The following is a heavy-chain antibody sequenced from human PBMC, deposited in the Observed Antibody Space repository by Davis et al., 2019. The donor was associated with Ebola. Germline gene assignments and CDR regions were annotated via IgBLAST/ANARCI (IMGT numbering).Heavy chain of an antibody. V-gene: IGHV1-18*01. CDR3: ASYILDY. Sequence: ASVKVSCKASGYTFTSYGISWVRQAPGQGLEWMGWISAYNGNTNYAQKFQGRVTITADKSTSTAYMELSSLRSEDTAVYYCASYILDYWGQGTLVTVSS. CDR1: GYTFTSYG. J-gene: IGHJ4*02. D-gene: IGHD3-9*01. CDR2: ISAYNGNT.